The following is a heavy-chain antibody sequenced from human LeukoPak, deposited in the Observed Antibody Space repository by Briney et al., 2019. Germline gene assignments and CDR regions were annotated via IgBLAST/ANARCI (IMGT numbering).Heavy chain of an antibody. Sequence: GESLKISCAASGFTFSSYSMNWVRQAPGKGLEWVSSISSSSSYIYYADSVKGRFTISRDNAKNSLYLQMNSLRAEDTAVYYCASFYYDPTGHWGQGTLVTVSS. D-gene: IGHD3-22*01. V-gene: IGHV3-21*01. J-gene: IGHJ4*02. CDR2: ISSSSSYI. CDR3: ASFYYDPTGH. CDR1: GFTFSSYS.